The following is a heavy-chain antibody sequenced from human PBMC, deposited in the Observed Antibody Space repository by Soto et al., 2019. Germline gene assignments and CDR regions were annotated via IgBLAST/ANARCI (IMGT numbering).Heavy chain of an antibody. Sequence: QVQLVESGEGVVQPGRSLRLSCAASGFTFSSYAMHWVRQAPGKGLEWVAVISYDGSNKYYADSVKGRFTISRDNSKNTLYLQMNSLRAEDTAVYYCAIVDTAMDTVGGDYWGQGTLVTVSS. CDR1: GFTFSSYA. V-gene: IGHV3-30-3*01. CDR2: ISYDGSNK. J-gene: IGHJ4*02. CDR3: AIVDTAMDTVGGDY. D-gene: IGHD5-18*01.